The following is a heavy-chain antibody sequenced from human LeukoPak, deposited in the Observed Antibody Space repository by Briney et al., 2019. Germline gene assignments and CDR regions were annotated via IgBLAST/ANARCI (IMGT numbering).Heavy chain of an antibody. D-gene: IGHD6-13*01. Sequence: PGGSLRLSCEGSGFTFRSHWMSWVRQAPGKGLEWVANIHQYGGEKYYVDSVRGRFSISRDNAKNSLYLEMNSLRAEDTAVYYCARDPRIAAAGYFDYWGQGTLVTVSS. J-gene: IGHJ4*02. CDR2: IHQYGGEK. V-gene: IGHV3-7*01. CDR3: ARDPRIAAAGYFDY. CDR1: GFTFRSHW.